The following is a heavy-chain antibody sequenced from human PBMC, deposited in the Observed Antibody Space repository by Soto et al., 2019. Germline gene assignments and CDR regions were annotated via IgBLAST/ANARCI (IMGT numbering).Heavy chain of an antibody. CDR1: WDSVSXNSAA. CDR3: AREDLGGVIAFDY. Sequence: PSQTLSLTCAISWDSVSXNSAACNWIRQSPSRGLEWLGRTYYRSKWYNDYAVSVKSRITINPDTSKSQFSLQLNSVTPEDTAVYYCAREDLGGVIAFDYWGQGTLVTVSS. V-gene: IGHV6-1*01. D-gene: IGHD3-16*02. CDR2: TYYRSKWYN. J-gene: IGHJ4*02.